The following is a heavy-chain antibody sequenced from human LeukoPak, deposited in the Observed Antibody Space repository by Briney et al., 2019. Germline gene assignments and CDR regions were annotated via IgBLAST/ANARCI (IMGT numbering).Heavy chain of an antibody. CDR3: ARDNGANGGSWDY. Sequence: SQTRSLTCRVSGGFISSYYCSWIRQHPGKGLEWIGYIYYSGGTTYNASLKSRFPLSVDTSKNRFSLKLTSVTATTTAGYSCARDNGANGGSWDYWGQGTLVTVSS. CDR2: IYYSGGT. CDR1: GGFISSYY. D-gene: IGHD4/OR15-4a*01. V-gene: IGHV4-59*01. J-gene: IGHJ4*02.